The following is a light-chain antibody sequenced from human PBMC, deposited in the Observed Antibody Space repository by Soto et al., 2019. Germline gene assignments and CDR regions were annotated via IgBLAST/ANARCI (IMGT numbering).Light chain of an antibody. CDR1: QSISDS. CDR3: QQYNGYSRT. J-gene: IGKJ1*01. CDR2: DAS. V-gene: IGKV1-5*01. Sequence: DIQMTQSPSTLSASVGDRVTITCRASQSISDSLAWYQQKPGKAPYLLISDASSFERGVPSRFSGSGSGTAFTLTISSMQPDDFATYYCQQYNGYSRTFGQGTKVEI.